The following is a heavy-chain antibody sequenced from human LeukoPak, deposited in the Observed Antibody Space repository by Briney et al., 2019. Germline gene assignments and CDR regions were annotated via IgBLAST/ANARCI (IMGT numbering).Heavy chain of an antibody. D-gene: IGHD5-18*01. Sequence: GGSLRLSCAASGFTFSSYSMNWVRQAPGKGLEWVSSISSSSSYIYYADSVKGRFTIPRDNAKNSLYLQMNSLRAEDTAVYYCARESRGYSYGYPYYYGMDVWGQGTTVTVSS. CDR1: GFTFSSYS. V-gene: IGHV3-21*01. J-gene: IGHJ6*02. CDR2: ISSSSSYI. CDR3: ARESRGYSYGYPYYYGMDV.